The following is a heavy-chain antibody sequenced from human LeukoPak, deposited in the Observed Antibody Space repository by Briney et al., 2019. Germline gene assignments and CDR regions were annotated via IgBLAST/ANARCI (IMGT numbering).Heavy chain of an antibody. CDR3: ARDGGNDFWNPYYYYMDV. Sequence: ASVKVSCKASGYTFTSYGISWVRQAPGQGLEWMGWISAYNGNTNYAQKLQGRVTMTTDTSTSTAYVELRSLRSDDTAVYYCARDGGNDFWNPYYYYMDVWGKGTTVTVSS. CDR1: GYTFTSYG. V-gene: IGHV1-18*01. J-gene: IGHJ6*03. D-gene: IGHD3-3*01. CDR2: ISAYNGNT.